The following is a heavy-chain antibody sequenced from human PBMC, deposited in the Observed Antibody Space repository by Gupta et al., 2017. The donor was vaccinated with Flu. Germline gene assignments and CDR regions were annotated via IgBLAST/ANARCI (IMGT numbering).Heavy chain of an antibody. J-gene: IGHJ4*02. V-gene: IGHV3-30-3*01. CDR2: ISYDGSNK. Sequence: GKGLKWVAVISYDGSNKYSADSVKGRFTMSRDNSKNTLYLQMNSLGAEDTAGYYCARLITGTTEDSKHPNDYWGQRTLVTVSA. D-gene: IGHD1-7*01. CDR3: ARLITGTTEDSKHPNDY.